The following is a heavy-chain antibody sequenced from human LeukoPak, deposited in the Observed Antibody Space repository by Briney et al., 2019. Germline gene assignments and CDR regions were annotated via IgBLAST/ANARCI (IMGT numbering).Heavy chain of an antibody. J-gene: IGHJ5*02. D-gene: IGHD3-9*01. CDR2: IYPGDSDT. V-gene: IGHV5-51*01. Sequence: GESLKISCKGSGYSLTSYWIGWVRQMPGKGLEWMGIIYPGDSDTRYSPSFQGQVTISADKSISTAYLQWSSLKASDTAMYYCARLTSGDISTGYYLSWFDPWGQGTLVTVSS. CDR1: GYSLTSYW. CDR3: ARLTSGDISTGYYLSWFDP.